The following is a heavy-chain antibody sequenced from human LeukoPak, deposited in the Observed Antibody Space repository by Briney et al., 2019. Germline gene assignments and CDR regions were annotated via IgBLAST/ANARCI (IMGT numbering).Heavy chain of an antibody. CDR2: IYHSGIS. J-gene: IGHJ5*02. Sequence: PSETLSLTCTVSGYSISRGYYWGWIRPPPGKGLEWIGRIYHSGISYYNPTLKSRVTISVDTSQNKFSLTLSSVTAADTAVYSCARTPGYCPNGVCYKRNWFDPWGQGTLVTVSS. CDR1: GYSISRGYY. V-gene: IGHV4-38-2*02. CDR3: ARTPGYCPNGVCYKRNWFDP. D-gene: IGHD2-8*01.